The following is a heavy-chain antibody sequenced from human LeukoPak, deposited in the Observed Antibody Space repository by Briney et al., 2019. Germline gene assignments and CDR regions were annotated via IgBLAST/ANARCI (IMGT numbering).Heavy chain of an antibody. J-gene: IGHJ4*02. V-gene: IGHV3-74*01. CDR3: ASGVGLTLRDF. CDR1: GFTFSSYW. D-gene: IGHD1-26*01. Sequence: PGGSPRLSCAASGFTFSSYWMHWVRQAPGKGLVWVSRINTDGSSTTYADSVKGRFTISRDNAKNTLYLQMNSLRAEDTAVYYCASGVGLTLRDFWGQGTLLTVSS. CDR2: INTDGSST.